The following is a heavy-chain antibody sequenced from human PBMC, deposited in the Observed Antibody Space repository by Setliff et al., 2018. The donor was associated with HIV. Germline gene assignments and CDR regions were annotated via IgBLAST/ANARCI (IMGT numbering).Heavy chain of an antibody. D-gene: IGHD2-21*02. CDR3: ARYVSDCSINWFDP. CDR1: GGSINSYY. V-gene: IGHV4-4*07. Sequence: SETLSLSCIVSGGSINSYYWSWIRQPAGKGLEWIGRIYTDENTNYNPSLKSRVTMSVDTSKNQFSLKLSSVTAADTAVYYCARYVSDCSINWFDPWGQGTLVTVSS. J-gene: IGHJ5*02. CDR2: IYTDENT.